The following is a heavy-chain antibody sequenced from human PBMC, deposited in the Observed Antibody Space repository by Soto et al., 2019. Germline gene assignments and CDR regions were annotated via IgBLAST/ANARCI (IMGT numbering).Heavy chain of an antibody. J-gene: IGHJ6*02. D-gene: IGHD3-3*01. V-gene: IGHV3-7*01. CDR1: GFTFSSYW. Sequence: GGSLRLSCAASGFTFSSYWMSWVRQAPGKGLEWAANIKQDGSEKYYVDSVKGRFTISRDNAKNSLYLQMNSLRAEDTAVYYCARVKETYYDFWSGYYTDYYYGMDVWGQGTTVTVS. CDR2: IKQDGSEK. CDR3: ARVKETYYDFWSGYYTDYYYGMDV.